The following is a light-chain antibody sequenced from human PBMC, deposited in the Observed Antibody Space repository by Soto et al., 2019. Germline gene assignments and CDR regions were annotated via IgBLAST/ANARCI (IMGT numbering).Light chain of an antibody. J-gene: IGKJ5*01. CDR3: QQYDNWPPIT. Sequence: EIVLTQSPGTLSLSPGERATLSCRASQSVTSSYIAWYQQKSGQAPRLLLYGASSRANGIPARFSGSGSGTELTLTISSLQSEDFAVYYCQQYDNWPPITFGQGTRLEIK. V-gene: IGKV3-20*01. CDR2: GAS. CDR1: QSVTSSY.